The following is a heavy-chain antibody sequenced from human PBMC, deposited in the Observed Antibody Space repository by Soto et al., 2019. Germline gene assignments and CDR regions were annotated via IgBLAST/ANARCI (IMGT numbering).Heavy chain of an antibody. V-gene: IGHV1-18*01. J-gene: IGHJ6*02. Sequence: QVHLVQSGAEVKKPGASVKVSCRASGYTFTSYVISWVRQAPGQGPEWMGWISAYNGNTNFVQRLQGRVTMTTDTSTSTAYMELRSLRSDDTAVYYCARVVATVAGPYGMDVWGQGTTVTVSS. D-gene: IGHD6-19*01. CDR3: ARVVATVAGPYGMDV. CDR1: GYTFTSYV. CDR2: ISAYNGNT.